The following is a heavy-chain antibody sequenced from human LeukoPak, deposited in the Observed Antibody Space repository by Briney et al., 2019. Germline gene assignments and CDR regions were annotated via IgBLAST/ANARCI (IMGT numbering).Heavy chain of an antibody. D-gene: IGHD3-3*01. CDR1: GGSFSGYY. J-gene: IGHJ4*02. CDR3: ARHLDFWSGYSVDY. V-gene: IGHV4-34*01. CDR2: INHSGST. Sequence: SETLSLTCAVYGGSFSGYYWSWIRQPPGKGLEWIGEINHSGSTNYNPSLKSRVTISVDTSKNQFSLKLSSVTAADTAVYYCARHLDFWSGYSVDYWGQGTLVTVSS.